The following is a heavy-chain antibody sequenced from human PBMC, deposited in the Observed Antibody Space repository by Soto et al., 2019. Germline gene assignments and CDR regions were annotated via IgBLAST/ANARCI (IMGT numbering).Heavy chain of an antibody. D-gene: IGHD2-21*02. Sequence: QVQLVESGGGVVQPGTSLRVSCVGSGFTFRSYVIHWVRQAPGKGLEWVALRSYDGSDKYYGDSVRGRFTISRDNSRNTLDLQIDSLRLEATVFYCGARWGVTGGLDDWGQGTLVSVSS. CDR2: RSYDGSDK. J-gene: IGHJ1*01. V-gene: IGHV3-30*19. CDR1: GFTFRSYV. CDR3: ARWGVTGGLDD.